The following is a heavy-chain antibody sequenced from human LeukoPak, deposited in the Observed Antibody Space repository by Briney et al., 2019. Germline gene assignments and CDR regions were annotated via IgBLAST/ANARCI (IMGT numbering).Heavy chain of an antibody. Sequence: SQTLSLTCAISGDSVSKDSVAWDWIRQSPSRGLEWLGRTYYRSKWYNDFAVSVKSRITVNPDTSKNQFSLQLNSVTPEDTAVYYCERALHGLFDSWGQGTLVTVSS. CDR3: ERALHGLFDS. CDR1: GDSVSKDSVA. D-gene: IGHD3/OR15-3a*01. V-gene: IGHV6-1*01. J-gene: IGHJ4*02. CDR2: TYYRSKWYN.